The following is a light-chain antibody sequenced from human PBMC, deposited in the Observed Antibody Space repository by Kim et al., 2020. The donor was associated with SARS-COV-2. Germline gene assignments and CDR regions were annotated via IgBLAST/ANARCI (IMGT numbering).Light chain of an antibody. CDR1: QSVSYN. Sequence: LSVSTGESAPPFCWASQSVSYNLAWYQQKPGEAPRLLIYGASTRATGIPARCSGSGSGTEFTLTISSLHSEDFAVYYRQQYNVSHTFGQGTKLEL. CDR2: GAS. J-gene: IGKJ2*01. CDR3: QQYNVSHT. V-gene: IGKV3-15*01.